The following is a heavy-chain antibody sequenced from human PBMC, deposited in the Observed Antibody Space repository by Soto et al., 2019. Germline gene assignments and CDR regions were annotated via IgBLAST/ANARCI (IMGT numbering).Heavy chain of an antibody. V-gene: IGHV3-72*01. D-gene: IGHD4-4*01. J-gene: IGHJ3*02. CDR2: IRDKANSYTT. CDR3: ARVDDYNYGVYVSVI. CDR1: GFIFSDHY. Sequence: EVQMVESGGGLVQPGRSLRLSCAASGFIFSDHYMDWVRQAPGQGLEWVGRIRDKANSYTTEYAASVKGRFPISRDDSKISLYLQMNSLKIEDTAVYYCARVDDYNYGVYVSVIWFQGTMVTVAS.